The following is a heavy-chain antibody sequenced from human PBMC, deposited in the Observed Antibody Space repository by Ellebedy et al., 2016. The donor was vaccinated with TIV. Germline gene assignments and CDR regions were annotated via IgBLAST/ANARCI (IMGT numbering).Heavy chain of an antibody. CDR3: TRDAGDSGSKLDY. J-gene: IGHJ4*02. CDR2: IDGDGSRT. CDR1: GFSFSNYW. Sequence: PGGSLRLSCEASGFSFSNYWMHWVRQAPGKGLVWISRIDGDGSRTNYVDSVKGRFTISRDNAKNTVYLQMNSLRAEDTSVYYCTRDAGDSGSKLDYWGQGALVTVSS. V-gene: IGHV3-74*01. D-gene: IGHD2-21*02.